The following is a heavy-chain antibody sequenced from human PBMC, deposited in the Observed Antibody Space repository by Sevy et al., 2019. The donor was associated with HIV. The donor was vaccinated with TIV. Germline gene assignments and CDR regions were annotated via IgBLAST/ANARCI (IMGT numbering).Heavy chain of an antibody. CDR3: ARGASPAYCGGDCYSSDY. CDR2: INPNSGGT. J-gene: IGHJ4*02. CDR1: GYTFTGYY. D-gene: IGHD2-21*02. V-gene: IGHV1-2*02. Sequence: ASVKVSCKASGYTFTGYYMHWVRQAPGQGLEWMGWINPNSGGTNYAQKFQGRVTMTRETSISTAYMELSRLRSDDTAVYYCARGASPAYCGGDCYSSDYWGQGTLVTVSS.